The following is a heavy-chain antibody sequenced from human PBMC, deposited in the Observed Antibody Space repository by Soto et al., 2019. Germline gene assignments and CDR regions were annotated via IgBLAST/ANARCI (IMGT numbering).Heavy chain of an antibody. J-gene: IGHJ6*02. V-gene: IGHV3-30*18. Sequence: GGSLRLSCAASGFTFSSYGMHWVRQAPGKGLEWLAVISYDGSNKYYADSVKGRFTISRDNSKNTLYLQMNSLRAEDTAVYYCAKVKGAVGVVVMVPNDYYYYGMDVWGQGTTVTVSS. CDR2: ISYDGSNK. CDR3: AKVKGAVGVVVMVPNDYYYYGMDV. CDR1: GFTFSSYG. D-gene: IGHD3-22*01.